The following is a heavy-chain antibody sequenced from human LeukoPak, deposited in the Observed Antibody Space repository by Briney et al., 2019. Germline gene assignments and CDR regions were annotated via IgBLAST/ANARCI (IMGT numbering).Heavy chain of an antibody. J-gene: IGHJ5*02. CDR3: ARGHRITIFGVVIIVGNWFDP. V-gene: IGHV4-34*01. Sequence: PSETLSLTCAVYGGSFSGYYWSWIRQPPGKGLEWIGEINHSGSTNYNPSLKSRVTISVDTSKNQFSLKLSSETAADTAVYYCARGHRITIFGVVIIVGNWFDPWGQGTLVTVSS. D-gene: IGHD3-3*01. CDR2: INHSGST. CDR1: GGSFSGYY.